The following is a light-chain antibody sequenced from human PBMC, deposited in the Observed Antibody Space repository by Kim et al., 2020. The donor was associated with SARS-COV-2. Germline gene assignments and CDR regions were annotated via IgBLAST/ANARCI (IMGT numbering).Light chain of an antibody. CDR3: SAWDSSLNVWV. CDR1: NNNVGNRG. J-gene: IGLJ3*02. CDR2: RNN. V-gene: IGLV10-54*04. Sequence: HTATLTSTGNNNNVGNRGAAWLQQHQGQPPKLLSYRNNNRPSGISERFSASRSGDTASLTITGLQPEDETDYYCSAWDSSLNVWVFGGGTQLTVL.